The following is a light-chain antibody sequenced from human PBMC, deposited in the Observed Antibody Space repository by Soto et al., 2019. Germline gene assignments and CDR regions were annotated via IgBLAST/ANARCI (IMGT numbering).Light chain of an antibody. J-gene: IGKJ1*01. Sequence: EIVMTQSPATLSVSPGERATLSCRASQSVSSSLAWYQHKPGQAPRLLIYGSSTRATGIPARFSGSGSGTEFTLTISSLQSEDLAVYYCQQYKNWLTWTFGQGTKVE. CDR2: GSS. CDR3: QQYKNWLTWT. CDR1: QSVSSS. V-gene: IGKV3-15*01.